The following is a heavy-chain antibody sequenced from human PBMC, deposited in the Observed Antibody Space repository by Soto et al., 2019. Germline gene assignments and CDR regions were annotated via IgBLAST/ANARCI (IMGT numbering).Heavy chain of an antibody. D-gene: IGHD1-26*01. J-gene: IGHJ4*02. CDR3: AKELVGGTTYFDY. CDR1: GFTFSSNA. V-gene: IGHV3-23*01. CDR2: ISGSGDIT. Sequence: GGSLRLSCAASGFTFSSNAMSWVRQAPGKGPEWVSAISGSGDITYYADSVKGRFIISRDNSKNTLYLQMNSLRAEDTAVYYCAKELVGGTTYFDYWGQGTLVTVSS.